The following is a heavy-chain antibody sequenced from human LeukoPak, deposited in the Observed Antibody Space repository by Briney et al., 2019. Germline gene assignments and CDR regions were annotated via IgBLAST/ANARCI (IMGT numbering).Heavy chain of an antibody. D-gene: IGHD2/OR15-2a*01. CDR2: IYTGGST. Sequence: QPGVFLRLSCAASGFTVSSSYMNWVRQAPGKGLEWVSVIYTGGSTYYADSVKGRFTISRDNSKNTLYLQMNSLRAEDTAVYYCARDANKKNYIDCWGQGTLVTVSS. CDR3: ARDANKKNYIDC. CDR1: GFTVSSSY. V-gene: IGHV3-53*01. J-gene: IGHJ4*02.